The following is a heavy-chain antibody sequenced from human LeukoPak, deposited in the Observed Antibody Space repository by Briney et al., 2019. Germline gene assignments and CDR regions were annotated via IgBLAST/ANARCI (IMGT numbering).Heavy chain of an antibody. Sequence: GGSLRLSCAASGFTFSSYAMSWVRQAPGKGLEWVSAISGSGGSTYYADSVKGRFTISRDNSKNTLYLQMNSLRVEDTAVYYCAKAITMVRGVTLDYWGQGTLVTVSS. J-gene: IGHJ4*02. CDR2: ISGSGGST. V-gene: IGHV3-23*01. D-gene: IGHD3-10*01. CDR1: GFTFSSYA. CDR3: AKAITMVRGVTLDY.